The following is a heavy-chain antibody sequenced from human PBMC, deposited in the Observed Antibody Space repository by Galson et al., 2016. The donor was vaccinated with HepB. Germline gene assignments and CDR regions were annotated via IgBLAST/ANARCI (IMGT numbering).Heavy chain of an antibody. J-gene: IGHJ4*02. CDR2: IPNDTSSST. D-gene: IGHD1-14*01. Sequence: SLRLSCAVSGLTFRFYRMTWVRQAPGKGLEWVSSIPNDTSSSTHYADSVRGRFATSRDNAKNSLFLQMNNLRDEDTAEYYCATCLAPESEGGYFDYWSQGTLVTVSS. CDR3: ATCLAPESEGGYFDY. V-gene: IGHV3-48*02. CDR1: GLTFRFYR.